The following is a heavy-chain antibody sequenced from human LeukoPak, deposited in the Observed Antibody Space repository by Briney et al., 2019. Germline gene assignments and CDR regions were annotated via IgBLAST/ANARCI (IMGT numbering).Heavy chain of an antibody. J-gene: IGHJ6*03. CDR1: GGSISSSRYY. V-gene: IGHV4-39*01. Sequence: SETLSLTCSVSGGSISSSRYYWGWICQPPGKGLEWIGSISYSGNTYYNPSLRRRVTVSVDTSKKQFSLKMTSVAAADAAVYYCARHPFWSANWGYYMDVWGKGTTVTVSS. CDR2: ISYSGNT. CDR3: ARHPFWSANWGYYMDV. D-gene: IGHD3-3*01.